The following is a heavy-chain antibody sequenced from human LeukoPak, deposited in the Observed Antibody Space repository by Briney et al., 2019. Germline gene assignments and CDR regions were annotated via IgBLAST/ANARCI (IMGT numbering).Heavy chain of an antibody. CDR3: ARVTDYYDSGDAFDI. CDR1: GGSISSGSYY. Sequence: PSETLSLTCTVSGGSISSGSYYWSWIRQPAGKGLEWIGYIYYSGSTNYNPSLKSRVTISVDTSKNQFSLKLSSVTAADTAVYYCARVTDYYDSGDAFDIWGQGTMVTVSS. V-gene: IGHV4-61*10. J-gene: IGHJ3*02. D-gene: IGHD3-22*01. CDR2: IYYSGST.